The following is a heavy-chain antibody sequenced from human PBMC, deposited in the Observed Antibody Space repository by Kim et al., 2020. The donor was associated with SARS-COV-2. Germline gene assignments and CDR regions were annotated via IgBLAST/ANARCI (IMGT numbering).Heavy chain of an antibody. V-gene: IGHV3-33*01. CDR1: GFTFSPFA. CDR3: ARNYGSGTVIGDV. CDR2: IRSDESKR. J-gene: IGHJ3*01. D-gene: IGHD3-10*01. Sequence: EGSLRLSCIASGFTFSPFAVHWVRQAPGKGLEWVAVIRSDESKRYYGESVKDRFTISRDNSQNTVYLQMNNLRAEDTAIYHCARNYGSGTVIGDVWGQG.